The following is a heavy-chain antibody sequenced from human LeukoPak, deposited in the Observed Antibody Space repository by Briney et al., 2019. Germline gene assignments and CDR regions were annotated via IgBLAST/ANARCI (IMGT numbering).Heavy chain of an antibody. CDR3: AREKQSRWLGAHFDY. J-gene: IGHJ4*02. D-gene: IGHD1-26*01. Sequence: SVKVSFKASGGTFSSYAISWVRQAPGQGLEWMGRIIPILGIANYAQKFQGRVTITADKSTSTAYMELSSLRSEDTAVYYCAREKQSRWLGAHFDYWGQGTLVTVSS. CDR1: GGTFSSYA. CDR2: IIPILGIA. V-gene: IGHV1-69*04.